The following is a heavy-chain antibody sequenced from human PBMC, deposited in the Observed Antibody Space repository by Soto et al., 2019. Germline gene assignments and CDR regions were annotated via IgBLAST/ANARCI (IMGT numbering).Heavy chain of an antibody. V-gene: IGHV4-38-2*01. CDR1: GYSISSGYY. D-gene: IGHD6-19*01. Sequence: PSETLSLTCAVSGYSISSGYYWGWIRQPPGKGLEWIGSIYHSGSTHYNPSLKSRVTISVDTSKNQFSLKLSSVTAADTAVYCCARKYSSGWYNYWGQGTLVTVSS. CDR3: ARKYSSGWYNY. J-gene: IGHJ4*02. CDR2: IYHSGST.